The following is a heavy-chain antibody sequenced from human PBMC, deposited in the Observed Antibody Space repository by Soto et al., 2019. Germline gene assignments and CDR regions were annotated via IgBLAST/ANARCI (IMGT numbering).Heavy chain of an antibody. CDR3: ARVGGSGSTFDT. D-gene: IGHD3-10*01. CDR2: IVYSGST. Sequence: QVQLQESGPGLVKPSQTLSLTCTVSGGSINSGGYYWSWIRQHPGKCLEGIGYIVYSGSTYYNPSLNSQVTISVDMSKNQSALKLSSVTAADTAVDYCARVGGSGSTFDTLGQGTLVTVSS. CDR1: GGSINSGGYY. V-gene: IGHV4-31*01. J-gene: IGHJ5*02.